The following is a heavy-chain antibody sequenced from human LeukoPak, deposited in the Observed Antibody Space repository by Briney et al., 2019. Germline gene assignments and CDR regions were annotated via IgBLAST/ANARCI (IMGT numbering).Heavy chain of an antibody. V-gene: IGHV5-51*01. CDR2: IYPSDSDT. Sequence: GESLKISCKGSGYSFTSFWIAWVRQMPGRGLEWMGIIYPSDSDTRYSPSLQGQVTISADKSISTAYLQWSSLKASDTAMYYCARSSSGYSRYWGQGTLVTVSS. CDR1: GYSFTSFW. CDR3: ARSSSGYSRY. D-gene: IGHD3-22*01. J-gene: IGHJ4*02.